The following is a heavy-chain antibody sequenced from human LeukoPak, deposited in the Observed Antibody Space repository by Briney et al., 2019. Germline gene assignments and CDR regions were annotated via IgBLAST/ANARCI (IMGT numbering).Heavy chain of an antibody. V-gene: IGHV3-21*01. Sequence: GGSLRLSCAASGFTFSSYSMNWVRQAPGKGLEWVSSISSSSSYIYYADSVKGRFTISRDNAKNSLYLQMNSLRAEDTAVYYCARELRGYGMDVWGRGTTVTVSS. D-gene: IGHD3-10*01. CDR2: ISSSSSYI. CDR1: GFTFSSYS. J-gene: IGHJ6*02. CDR3: ARELRGYGMDV.